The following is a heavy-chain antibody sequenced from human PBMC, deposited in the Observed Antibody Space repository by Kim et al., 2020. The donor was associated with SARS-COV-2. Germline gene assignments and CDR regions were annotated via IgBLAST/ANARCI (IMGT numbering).Heavy chain of an antibody. D-gene: IGHD3-10*01. CDR2: IKQDGSEK. Sequence: GGSLRLSCPASGFTFSSYWMSWVRQAPGKGLEWVANIKQDGSEKYYVDSVKGRFTISRDNAKNSLYLQMNSLRAEDTAVYYCARELLLWFGELSGPFEY. CDR3: ARELLLWFGELSGPFEY. V-gene: IGHV3-7*01. CDR1: GFTFSSYW. J-gene: IGHJ1*01.